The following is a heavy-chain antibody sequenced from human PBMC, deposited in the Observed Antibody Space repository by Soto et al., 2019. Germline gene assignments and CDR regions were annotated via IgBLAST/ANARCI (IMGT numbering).Heavy chain of an antibody. Sequence: QVQLVQSGAEVKKPGSSVKVSCKASGGTFSSYSINWVRQTPGQGREWMGEIIPIFGTANYAQKFQGRVTMTADESPSPAYMELSSLRSEDTAVYYCARNGGRHSGGIDYWGQGTLVTVSS. CDR2: IIPIFGTA. V-gene: IGHV1-69*01. CDR1: GGTFSSYS. CDR3: ARNGGRHSGGIDY. D-gene: IGHD1-26*01. J-gene: IGHJ4*02.